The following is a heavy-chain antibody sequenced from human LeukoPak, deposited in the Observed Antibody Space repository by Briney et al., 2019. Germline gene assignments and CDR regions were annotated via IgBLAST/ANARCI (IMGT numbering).Heavy chain of an antibody. V-gene: IGHV1-2*04. Sequence: ASVKVSCKISEYTLSEMALHWVRQAPGQGLEWMGWINPNSGGTNYAQKFQGWVTMTRDTSISTAYMELSRLRSDDTAVYYCASGGGSSSWYYSFDYWGQGTLVTVSS. CDR2: INPNSGGT. D-gene: IGHD6-13*01. J-gene: IGHJ4*02. CDR3: ASGGGSSSWYYSFDY. CDR1: EYTLSEMA.